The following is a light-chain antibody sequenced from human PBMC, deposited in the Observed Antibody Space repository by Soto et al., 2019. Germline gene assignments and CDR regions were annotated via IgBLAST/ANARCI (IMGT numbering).Light chain of an antibody. Sequence: DIQMTQSPSSLSAAVGDSVTISCRATQDTHNYLNWYQQKPGKAPNLLIYGASTLQSGVPSRFRGSGSGTDFTLTIISLQPEDFATYFCQQTYNNPWTFGQGTKAAIK. V-gene: IGKV1-39*01. CDR3: QQTYNNPWT. CDR2: GAS. CDR1: QDTHNY. J-gene: IGKJ1*01.